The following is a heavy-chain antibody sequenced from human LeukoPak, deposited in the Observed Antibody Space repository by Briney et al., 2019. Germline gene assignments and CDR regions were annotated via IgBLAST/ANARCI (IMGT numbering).Heavy chain of an antibody. CDR2: ISPYKGNT. J-gene: IGHJ4*02. CDR1: GYKLTNYG. CDR3: ARGSPPRVYYDRSGYYSYYFDY. V-gene: IGHV1-18*01. D-gene: IGHD3-22*01. Sequence: ASVKVSYKASGYKLTNYGISCVRQAPGQGLEWMGWISPYKGNTIYAQKLQGRVTMTTDTSTSTAYMELRSLRSDDTAVYYCARGSPPRVYYDRSGYYSYYFDYWGQGTLVTVSS.